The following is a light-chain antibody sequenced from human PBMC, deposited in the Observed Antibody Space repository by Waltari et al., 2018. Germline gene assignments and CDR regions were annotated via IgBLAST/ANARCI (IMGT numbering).Light chain of an antibody. CDR2: AAS. CDR3: QQSYSTSWT. V-gene: IGKV1-39*01. Sequence: DIQMTQSPSSLSASVGDRVTITCRASQRISSYLNWYQQQPGKAPKLLIYAASSLQSGVPSRVSGSGSVTDFTLTISSLQPEDFATYYWQQSYSTSWTFGQGTKVEIK. CDR1: QRISSY. J-gene: IGKJ1*01.